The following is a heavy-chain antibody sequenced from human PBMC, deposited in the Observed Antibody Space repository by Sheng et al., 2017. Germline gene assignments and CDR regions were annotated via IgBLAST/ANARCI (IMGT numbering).Heavy chain of an antibody. CDR1: GFTFSSCW. V-gene: IGHV3-7*01. D-gene: IGHD2-2*01. Sequence: EVQLVESGGGLVQPGGSLRLSCAASGFTFSSCWMSWVRQAPGKGLDWVANIKQDGSEKYYVDSVKGRFTISRDNAKNSLFLQMNSLRAEDTAVYYCASRIMAPAANDAFD. J-gene: IGHJ3*01. CDR3: ASRIMAPAANDAFD. CDR2: IKQDGSEK.